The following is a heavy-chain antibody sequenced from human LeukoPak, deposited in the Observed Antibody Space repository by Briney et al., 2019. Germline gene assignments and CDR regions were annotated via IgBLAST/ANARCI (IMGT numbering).Heavy chain of an antibody. D-gene: IGHD3-22*01. V-gene: IGHV4-59*01. Sequence: SETLSLTCTVSGGSISSYYWSWIRQPPGKGLEWIGYIYYSGSTNCNPSLKSRVTISVDTSKNQFSLKLSSVTAADTAVYYCARQVPGLYDSSGYLEFDYWGQGTLVTVSS. CDR2: IYYSGST. J-gene: IGHJ4*02. CDR3: ARQVPGLYDSSGYLEFDY. CDR1: GGSISSYY.